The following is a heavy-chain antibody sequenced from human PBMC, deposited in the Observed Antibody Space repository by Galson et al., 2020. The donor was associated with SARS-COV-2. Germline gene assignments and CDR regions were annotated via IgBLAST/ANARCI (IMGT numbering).Heavy chain of an antibody. V-gene: IGHV3-7*01. CDR1: GFTFSGNW. D-gene: IGHD1-1*01. CDR2: INRDGTQE. J-gene: IGHJ4*02. CDR3: ARILPAGYYDH. Sequence: QLGQSLKISCTASGFTFSGNWMTWVRQPQGRGLEWVAYINRDGTQEDYVDSARGRFTISRDNVESSVYLQMNSLRAEDTAVYYCARILPAGYYDHWGQGTLVTVSS.